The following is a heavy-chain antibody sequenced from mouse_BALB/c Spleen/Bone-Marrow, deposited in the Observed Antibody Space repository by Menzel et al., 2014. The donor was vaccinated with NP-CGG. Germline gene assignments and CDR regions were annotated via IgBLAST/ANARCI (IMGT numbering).Heavy chain of an antibody. CDR2: IWSGGST. Sequence: QVQLKQSGPGLVQPSQSLSITCTVSGFSFPNYGVHWVRQSPGKGLEWLGGIWSGGSTDYNAAFISRLSISKDNSKSQVFFKMNSLQVNDTAIYYCARNPVGRNYFDYWGQGTTLTVSS. J-gene: IGHJ2*01. V-gene: IGHV2-2*02. CDR1: GFSFPNYG. D-gene: IGHD4-1*01. CDR3: ARNPVGRNYFDY.